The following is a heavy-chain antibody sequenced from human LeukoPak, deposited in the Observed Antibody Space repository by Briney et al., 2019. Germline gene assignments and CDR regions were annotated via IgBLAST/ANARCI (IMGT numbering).Heavy chain of an antibody. CDR2: IYYSGNT. Sequence: ETLSLTCTVSGDFISSTSYYWGWIRQSPGKGLEWIGSIYYSGNTYYNPSLKSRVTISVDTSKNQFSLKLLSVTATDTAVYYCARGYSSTWYAFVDYWGQGTLVTVSS. D-gene: IGHD6-13*01. V-gene: IGHV4-39*01. J-gene: IGHJ4*02. CDR1: GDFISSTSYY. CDR3: ARGYSSTWYAFVDY.